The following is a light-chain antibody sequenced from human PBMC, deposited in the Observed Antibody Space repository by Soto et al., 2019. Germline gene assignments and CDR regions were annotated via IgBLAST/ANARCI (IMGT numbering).Light chain of an antibody. CDR1: SSDVGGYNY. CDR2: DVT. CDR3: SSYTSSSTYV. V-gene: IGLV2-14*01. Sequence: LTQPASVSGSPGQSIAISCTGTSSDVGGYNYVSWYQQHPGKAPKLIIYDVTNRPSGVFNRFSGSKSGNTASLTISGLQAEDEADYYCSSYTSSSTYVFGTGTKVTVL. J-gene: IGLJ1*01.